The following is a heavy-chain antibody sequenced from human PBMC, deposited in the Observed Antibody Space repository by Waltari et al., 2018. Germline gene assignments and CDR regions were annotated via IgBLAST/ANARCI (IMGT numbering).Heavy chain of an antibody. J-gene: IGHJ4*02. CDR2: ITVNANT. Sequence: QVQLVQSGAEMKKPGASVTLSCKASGYTVFAYPIHWVRQAPGQRVEWMGWITVNANTKYSQRFQGRVTITRDRSASTTYMDLSTLRSEDTAVYYCASGRERSYGSANYYQLDYWGQGTLVTVSS. D-gene: IGHD3-10*01. V-gene: IGHV1-3*01. CDR3: ASGRERSYGSANYYQLDY. CDR1: GYTVFAYP.